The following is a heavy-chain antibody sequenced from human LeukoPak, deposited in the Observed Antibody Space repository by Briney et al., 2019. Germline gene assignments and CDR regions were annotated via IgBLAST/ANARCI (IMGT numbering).Heavy chain of an antibody. D-gene: IGHD3-22*01. V-gene: IGHV1-2*02. CDR1: GYTFTAYY. Sequence: ASVTVSCKASGYTFTAYYMHWVRQAPGQGLEWMGWINPNGGGTNYAQKFQGRVTMTRDTSISTAYMELSRLKSDDAAVYYCARDVDHYDSTGKGLVDFWGQGTMVTVSS. CDR3: ARDVDHYDSTGKGLVDF. CDR2: INPNGGGT. J-gene: IGHJ3*01.